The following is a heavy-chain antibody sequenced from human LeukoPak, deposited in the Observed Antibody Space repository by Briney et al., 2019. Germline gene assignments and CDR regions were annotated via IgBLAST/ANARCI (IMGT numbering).Heavy chain of an antibody. D-gene: IGHD3-10*01. V-gene: IGHV4-39*01. CDR3: ARQISDYYYYYMDV. Sequence: SETLSLTCTVSGGSISSSNYYWGWIRQPPGKGLEWIGTIYYSATTYYNPSLESRVTISEDPSKNQFSLTLRSVTAADTAVYYCARQISDYYYYYMDVWGKGTTVTVSS. CDR1: GGSISSSNYY. CDR2: IYYSATT. J-gene: IGHJ6*03.